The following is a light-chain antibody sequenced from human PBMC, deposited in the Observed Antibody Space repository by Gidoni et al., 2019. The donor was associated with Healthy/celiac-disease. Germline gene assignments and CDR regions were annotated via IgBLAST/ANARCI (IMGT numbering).Light chain of an antibody. V-gene: IGKV1-5*03. CDR3: QQYNSYGT. J-gene: IGKJ1*01. CDR1: QSSSSW. Sequence: DIQMNQSPSTLSASVGDRVTSTCRASQSSSSWLAWYQQKPGKAPKLLIYKASSLESGVPSRFSGSGSGTDFTLTISRLPPAYFATYYCQQYNSYGTFGQGTKVEIK. CDR2: KAS.